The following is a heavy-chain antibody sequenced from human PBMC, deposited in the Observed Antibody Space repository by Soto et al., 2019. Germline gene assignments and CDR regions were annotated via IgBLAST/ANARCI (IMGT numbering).Heavy chain of an antibody. D-gene: IGHD3-3*01. CDR1: GFTFSSYG. CDR2: ISYDGSNK. J-gene: IGHJ3*02. Sequence: QVQLVESGGGVVQPGRSLRLSCAASGFTFSSYGMHWVRQAPGKGLEWVAVISYDGSNKYYADSVKGRFTISRDNSKNTLYLQRNSRRAEDAAVYYCAKDRTIFGVNDAFDIWGQGTMVTVSS. V-gene: IGHV3-30*18. CDR3: AKDRTIFGVNDAFDI.